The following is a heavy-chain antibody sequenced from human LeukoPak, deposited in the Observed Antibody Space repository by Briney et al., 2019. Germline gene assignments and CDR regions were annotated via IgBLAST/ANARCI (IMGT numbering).Heavy chain of an antibody. J-gene: IGHJ4*02. CDR3: SKTSSRGFRTGADF. CDR2: IDWRGNSL. Sequence: GRSLRLSCTASGFTFDDYAMHWVRQPPGKGLEWVSGIDWRGNSLAYADSVKGRFTISRDNAKNSLYLQMNNLRPGDTALYYCSKTSSRGFRTGADFWGQGTLVTAPS. CDR1: GFTFDDYA. V-gene: IGHV3-9*01. D-gene: IGHD1-1*01.